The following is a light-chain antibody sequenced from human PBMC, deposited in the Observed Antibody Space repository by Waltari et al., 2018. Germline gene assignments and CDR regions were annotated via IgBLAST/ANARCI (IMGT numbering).Light chain of an antibody. V-gene: IGLV2-11*01. CDR1: SREVGGYNY. J-gene: IGLJ3*02. CDR3: CSYAASVHWL. Sequence: QSALTQPRSVSGSPGQSVTISCTGTSREVGGYNYVSWYQQHPGRAPKLIIYDVDKRPSGVPDRFFGSKSGNTASLTISGLQADDESDFYCCSYAASVHWLFGGGTKVTVL. CDR2: DVD.